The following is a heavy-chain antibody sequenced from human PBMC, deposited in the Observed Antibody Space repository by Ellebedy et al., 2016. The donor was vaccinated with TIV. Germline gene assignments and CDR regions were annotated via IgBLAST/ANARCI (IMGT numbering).Heavy chain of an antibody. V-gene: IGHV1-18*01. Sequence: ASVKVSCXASGYRFKSHGISWVRQAPGQGLEWMGWINGNNAKTKYAQKFQGRVTMTTDTSTSTAYMEVRSLRFDDAAIYYCARGDNYDTTSFSAHDYWGQGTLVTVSS. CDR1: GYRFKSHG. D-gene: IGHD3-22*01. CDR3: ARGDNYDTTSFSAHDY. J-gene: IGHJ4*02. CDR2: INGNNAKT.